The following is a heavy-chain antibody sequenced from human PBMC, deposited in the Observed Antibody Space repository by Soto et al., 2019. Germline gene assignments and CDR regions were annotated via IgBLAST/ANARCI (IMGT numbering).Heavy chain of an antibody. Sequence: AGGSLRLSCVASGFTFSSYGMHWVRQAPGKGLEWVAVISHDGRNKHYADSVKGRFSISRDNSKSTLFLQVDSLRDEDTAVFYCAKDQIIDGEYGPRQEAVYYYSLDVWGQGTTVTVSS. CDR3: AKDQIIDGEYGPRQEAVYYYSLDV. CDR2: ISHDGRNK. V-gene: IGHV3-30*18. CDR1: GFTFSSYG. D-gene: IGHD4-17*01. J-gene: IGHJ6*02.